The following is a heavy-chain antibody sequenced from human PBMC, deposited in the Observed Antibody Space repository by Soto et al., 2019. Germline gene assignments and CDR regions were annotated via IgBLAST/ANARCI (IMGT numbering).Heavy chain of an antibody. CDR2: INPKIGDT. D-gene: IGHD6-25*01. CDR3: ARNMDDYYGPGSGNGHGF. CDR1: GYTFTAYY. V-gene: IGHV1-2*02. Sequence: QVQLVQSGAEVKEPGDSVRVSCEASGYTFTAYYIHWVRQAPGQGLEWMGWINPKIGDTTYAQDLQGRVAMTRDMPMRTVYRDLSSLTSDDTAIYYCARNMDDYYGPGSGNGHGFWGQGTTVTVFS. J-gene: IGHJ6*02.